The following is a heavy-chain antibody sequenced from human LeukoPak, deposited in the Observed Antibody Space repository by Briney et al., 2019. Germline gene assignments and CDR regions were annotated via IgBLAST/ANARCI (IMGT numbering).Heavy chain of an antibody. CDR3: ARDPPLGAFDC. D-gene: IGHD3-10*01. Sequence: PGGSLRLSCAASGFTFSSYSMNWVRQAPGKGLEWVSYISSSSSTIYYADSVKGRFTISRDNAKNSLYLQMNSLRAEDTAVYYCARDPPLGAFDCWGQGTLVTVSS. CDR2: ISSSSSTI. CDR1: GFTFSSYS. J-gene: IGHJ4*02. V-gene: IGHV3-48*01.